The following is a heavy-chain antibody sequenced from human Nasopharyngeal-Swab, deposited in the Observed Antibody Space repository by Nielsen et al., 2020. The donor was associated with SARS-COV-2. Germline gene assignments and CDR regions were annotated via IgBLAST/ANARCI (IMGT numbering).Heavy chain of an antibody. D-gene: IGHD1-26*01. J-gene: IGHJ4*02. V-gene: IGHV1-18*01. Sequence: ASVKVSCKASGYTFTSYGISWVRQAPGQGLEWMGWISAYNGNTNYAQKLQGRVTMTTDTSTSTAYMELRSLRSEDTAVYYCASEGATTGRADYWGQGTLVTVSS. CDR1: GYTFTSYG. CDR2: ISAYNGNT. CDR3: ASEGATTGRADY.